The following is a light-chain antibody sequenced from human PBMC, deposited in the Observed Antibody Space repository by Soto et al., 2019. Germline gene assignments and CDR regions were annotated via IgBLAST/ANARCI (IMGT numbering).Light chain of an antibody. CDR2: EGS. V-gene: IGLV2-23*01. CDR3: CSYAGSFTYV. J-gene: IGLJ1*01. CDR1: SSDVGSYNL. Sequence: QSVLTQPASVSGSPGQSISISYTGTSSDVGSYNLVSWYQQHPGKAPKLMIYEGSKRPSGVSNRFSGSKSGNTASLTISGLQAEDEADYYCCSYAGSFTYVFGTGTKLTVL.